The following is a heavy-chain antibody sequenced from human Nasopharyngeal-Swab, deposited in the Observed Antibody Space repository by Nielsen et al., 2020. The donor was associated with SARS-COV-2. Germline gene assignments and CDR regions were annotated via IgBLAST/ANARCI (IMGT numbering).Heavy chain of an antibody. CDR2: ISYDGSNK. V-gene: IGHV3-30*18. Sequence: GESLKISCAASGFTFSSYAMHWVRQAPGKGLEWVAVISYDGSNKYYADSVKGRFTISRDNSKNTLYLQMNSLRAEDTAAYYCAKPRDGGYGSPFDYWGQGTLVTVSS. CDR3: AKPRDGGYGSPFDY. CDR1: GFTFSSYA. D-gene: IGHD3-10*01. J-gene: IGHJ4*02.